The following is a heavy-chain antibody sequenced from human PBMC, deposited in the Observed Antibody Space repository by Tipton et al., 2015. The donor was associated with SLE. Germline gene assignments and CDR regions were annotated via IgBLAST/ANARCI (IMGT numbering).Heavy chain of an antibody. D-gene: IGHD3/OR15-3a*01. CDR1: GGSISSGSYY. V-gene: IGHV4-61*01. CDR2: IYYSGST. Sequence: TLSLTCTVSGGSISSGSYYWSWIRQPPGKGLEWIGYIYYSGSTNYNPSLKSRVTISVDTSKNQFSLKLSSVTAADTAVYYCARQGVWTGDYWGQGTLVTVSS. J-gene: IGHJ4*02. CDR3: ARQGVWTGDY.